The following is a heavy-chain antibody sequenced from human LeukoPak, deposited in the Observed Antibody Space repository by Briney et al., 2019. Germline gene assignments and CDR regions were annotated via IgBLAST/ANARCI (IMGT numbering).Heavy chain of an antibody. CDR1: GFTFSSYG. J-gene: IGHJ4*02. CDR3: AKDSNQWQGPGKVDY. D-gene: IGHD6-19*01. Sequence: PGRSLRLSCAASGFTFSSYGMHWVRQAPGKGLEWVAVISYDGSNKYYADSVKGRFTISRDNSKNTLYLQMNSLRAEDTAVYYCAKDSNQWQGPGKVDYWGQGTLVTVSS. CDR2: ISYDGSNK. V-gene: IGHV3-30*18.